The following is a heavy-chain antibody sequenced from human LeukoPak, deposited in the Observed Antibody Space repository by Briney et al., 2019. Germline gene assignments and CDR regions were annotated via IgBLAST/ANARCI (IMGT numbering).Heavy chain of an antibody. J-gene: IGHJ6*03. Sequence: SETLSLTCTVSGGSISSSSYYWGWLRQPPGKGLEWLGSIYYSGSTYYNPSLKNRVTISVDTSKNQFSLKLSSVTAADTAVYYCAREEGGSYIRYYYYYMDVWGKGTTVTVSS. CDR1: GGSISSSSYY. D-gene: IGHD1-26*01. V-gene: IGHV4-39*07. CDR2: IYYSGST. CDR3: AREEGGSYIRYYYYYMDV.